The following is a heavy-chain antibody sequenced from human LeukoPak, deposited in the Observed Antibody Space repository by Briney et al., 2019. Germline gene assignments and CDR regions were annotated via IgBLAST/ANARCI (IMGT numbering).Heavy chain of an antibody. D-gene: IGHD6-19*01. J-gene: IGHJ5*02. CDR2: ISGSGGYT. V-gene: IGHV3-23*01. CDR3: AKGSGSGWYGWFDP. Sequence: GGPLRLSCAASGFTFSSYAMSWVRQAPGKGLEWVSAISGSGGYTYYADSVKGRFTISRDNSNNTLYLQMNSLRAEDTAVYYCAKGSGSGWYGWFDPWGQGTLVTVSS. CDR1: GFTFSSYA.